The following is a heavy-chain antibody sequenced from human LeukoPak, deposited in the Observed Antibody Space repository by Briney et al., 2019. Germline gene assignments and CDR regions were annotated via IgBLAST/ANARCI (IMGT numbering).Heavy chain of an antibody. D-gene: IGHD3-3*01. V-gene: IGHV4-61*02. CDR2: IYTSGST. CDR1: GGSISSSSYY. Sequence: SQTLSLTCTVSGGSISSSSYYWSWIRRPAGKGLEWIGRIYTSGSTNYNPSLKSRVTISVDTSKNQFSLKLSSVTAADTAVYYCARSNFWSGYSYYFDYWGQGTLVTVSS. J-gene: IGHJ4*02. CDR3: ARSNFWSGYSYYFDY.